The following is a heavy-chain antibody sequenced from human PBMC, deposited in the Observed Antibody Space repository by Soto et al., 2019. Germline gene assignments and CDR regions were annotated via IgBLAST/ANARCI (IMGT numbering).Heavy chain of an antibody. CDR2: ISYDGSNK. CDR3: AKNGAKTSLPLDY. CDR1: GFTFSSYS. D-gene: IGHD1-7*01. J-gene: IGHJ4*02. Sequence: QVQLVESGGGVVQPGRSLRLSCAASGFTFSSYSMHWVRQAPGKGLEWVAVISYDGSNKYYADSVKGRFTISRDNSKNTLYLQMNSLRAEDTAVYYCAKNGAKTSLPLDYWGQGTLVTVSS. V-gene: IGHV3-30*18.